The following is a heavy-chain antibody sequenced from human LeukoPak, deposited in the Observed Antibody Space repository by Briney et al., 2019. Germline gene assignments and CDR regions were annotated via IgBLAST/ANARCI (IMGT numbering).Heavy chain of an antibody. D-gene: IGHD6-13*01. CDR2: ISGYNADT. CDR3: ARVGSSDTFDI. V-gene: IGHV1-18*01. J-gene: IGHJ3*02. Sequence: ASVKVSCKASGYTFNSYAFSWVRQAPGQGLEWMGWISGYNADTNYARKFQGRVTMTIDRSTAYLELRSLRPDDTAVYYCARVGSSDTFDIWGQGTMVTVSS. CDR1: GYTFNSYA.